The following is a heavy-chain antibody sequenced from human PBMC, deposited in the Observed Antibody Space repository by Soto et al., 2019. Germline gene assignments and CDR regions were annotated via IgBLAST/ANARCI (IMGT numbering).Heavy chain of an antibody. CDR3: ARQYSSSWYGFYYYYMDV. V-gene: IGHV4-59*08. J-gene: IGHJ6*03. CDR2: IYYSGST. D-gene: IGHD6-13*01. CDR1: GGSISSYY. Sequence: PSETLSLTCTVSGGSISSYYWSWIRQPPGKGLEWIGYIYYSGSTNYNPSLKSRVTISVDTSKNLFSLKLSSVTAADTAVYYCARQYSSSWYGFYYYYMDVWGKGTTVTVSS.